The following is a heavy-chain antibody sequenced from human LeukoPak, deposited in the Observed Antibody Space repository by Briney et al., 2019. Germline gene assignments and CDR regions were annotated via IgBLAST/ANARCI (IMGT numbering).Heavy chain of an antibody. V-gene: IGHV3-15*01. D-gene: IGHD5-24*01. CDR1: GFPFIDAW. J-gene: IGHJ4*02. Sequence: GGSLRLSCAASGFPFIDAWMTWVRQAPGKGVECVGRIKSRGGGGTVDYAASVKGRFTISRDDSQNMIYLQMNSLKPEDTAIYSCSWVSGPYNHALDYWGQGTLVTVSS. CDR3: SWVSGPYNHALDY. CDR2: IKSRGGGGTV.